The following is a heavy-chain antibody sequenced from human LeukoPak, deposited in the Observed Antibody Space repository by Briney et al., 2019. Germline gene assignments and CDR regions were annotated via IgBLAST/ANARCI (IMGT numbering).Heavy chain of an antibody. CDR2: ISGSGGST. CDR1: GFTFSSYA. CDR3: AKVTQDSSGWYGEYFDY. D-gene: IGHD6-19*01. Sequence: GGSLRLSCAASGFTFSSYAMSWVRQAPGKGLEWVSAISGSGGSTYYADSVKGRFTISRDHSKNTLYLQMNSLRAEDTAVYYCAKVTQDSSGWYGEYFDYWGQGTLVTVSS. V-gene: IGHV3-23*01. J-gene: IGHJ4*02.